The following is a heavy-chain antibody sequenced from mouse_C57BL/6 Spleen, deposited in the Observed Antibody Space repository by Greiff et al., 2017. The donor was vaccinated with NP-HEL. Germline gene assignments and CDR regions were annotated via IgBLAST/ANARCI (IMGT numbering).Heavy chain of an antibody. Sequence: VQLQQSGTVLARPGASVKMSCKTSGYTFTSYWMHWVKQRPGQGLEWIGAIYPGNSDTSYNQKFKGKAKLTAVTSASTAYMELSSLTNEDSAVYYCTREYYGSSSWFAYWGQGTLVTVSA. J-gene: IGHJ3*01. CDR1: GYTFTSYW. V-gene: IGHV1-5*01. CDR3: TREYYGSSSWFAY. CDR2: IYPGNSDT. D-gene: IGHD1-1*01.